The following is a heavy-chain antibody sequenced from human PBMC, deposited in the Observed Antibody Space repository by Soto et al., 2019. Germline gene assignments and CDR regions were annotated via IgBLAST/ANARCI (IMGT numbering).Heavy chain of an antibody. J-gene: IGHJ6*03. D-gene: IGHD3-3*01. CDR3: ARHAVFLEWFNLYYYYYYYMDV. CDR2: IYYSGST. CDR1: GGSISSYY. V-gene: IGHV4-59*08. Sequence: PSETLSLTCTVSGGSISSYYWSWIRQPPGKGLEWIGYIYYSGSTNYNPSLKSRVTISVDTSKNQFSLKLSSVTAADTAVYYCARHAVFLEWFNLYYYYYYYMDVWGKGTTVTVSS.